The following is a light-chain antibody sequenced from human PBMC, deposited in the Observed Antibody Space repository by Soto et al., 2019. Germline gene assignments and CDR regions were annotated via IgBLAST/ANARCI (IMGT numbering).Light chain of an antibody. CDR1: QSVSSY. CDR3: QQRSNWYT. J-gene: IGKJ2*01. Sequence: EIVLTQSPATLSLSPGERATLSCRASQSVSSYLAWYQQKPGQAPRLLIYDASNRATGIPARFSGSGSGTDFTLTISSLEPDDFAVYYCQQRSNWYTFGQGTKLHIK. V-gene: IGKV3-11*01. CDR2: DAS.